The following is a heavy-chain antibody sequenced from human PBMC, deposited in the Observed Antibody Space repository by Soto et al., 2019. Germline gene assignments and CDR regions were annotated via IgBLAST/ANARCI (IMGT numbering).Heavy chain of an antibody. J-gene: IGHJ4*02. CDR1: GGSISSSSYY. CDR2: IYYSGST. Sequence: TSETLSLTCTVSGGSISSSSYYWGWIRQPPGKGLEWIGSIYYSGSTYYNPSLKSRVTISVDTSKNQFSLKLSSVTAADTAVYYCARHQTRAPVDYWGQGTLVTVSS. CDR3: ARHQTRAPVDY. V-gene: IGHV4-39*01. D-gene: IGHD1-7*01.